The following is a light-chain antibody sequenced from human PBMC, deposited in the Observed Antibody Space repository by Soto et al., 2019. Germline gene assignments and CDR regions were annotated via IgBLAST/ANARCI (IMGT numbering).Light chain of an antibody. V-gene: IGKV3-20*01. J-gene: IGKJ3*01. CDR2: GAS. Sequence: EIGLTQSPGTLSLSPGERATLSCRASQSVSSSYLAWDQQKPGKAPRLLIYGASSRATRIHDRFSVRGSGTDFALTITRLEPEDFAVHCCQQYGSSAPFTFGPGTKVDIK. CDR3: QQYGSSAPFT. CDR1: QSVSSSY.